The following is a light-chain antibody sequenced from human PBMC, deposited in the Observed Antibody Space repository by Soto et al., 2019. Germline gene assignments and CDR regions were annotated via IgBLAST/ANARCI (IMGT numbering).Light chain of an antibody. CDR3: QQYGSSIFT. V-gene: IGKV3-20*01. CDR1: QSVSSSY. J-gene: IGKJ3*01. CDR2: GAS. Sequence: EIELTQSPGTLSLSPGERATLSCRASQSVSSSYVAWYQQKPGQAPRLLIYGASSRATGIPDRFSGSGSGTDFTLTISRLEPEDFAVYYCQQYGSSIFTFGPGTKVDIK.